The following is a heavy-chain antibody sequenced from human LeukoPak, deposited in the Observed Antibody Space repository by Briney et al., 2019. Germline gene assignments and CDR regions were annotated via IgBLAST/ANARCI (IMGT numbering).Heavy chain of an antibody. V-gene: IGHV3-23*01. CDR1: GFTFSSYA. J-gene: IGHJ4*02. Sequence: GVSLRLSCAASGFTFSSYAVTWVRQAPGKGLEWVSAIRDSGGNTYYADSVKGRFTISRDNSKNTLYLQMSSLRAEDSAVYSCAKASADDTYYFDYWGQGTLVTVSS. D-gene: IGHD3-22*01. CDR2: IRDSGGNT. CDR3: AKASADDTYYFDY.